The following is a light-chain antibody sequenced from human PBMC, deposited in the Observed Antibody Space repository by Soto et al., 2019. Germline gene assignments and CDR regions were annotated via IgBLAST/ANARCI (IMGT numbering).Light chain of an antibody. J-gene: IGKJ2*01. Sequence: EIVMTQSPATLSVSPGERATLSCRASQSISSELAWYQQKPGQPPRLLIYCASTRATGVPARFTGSGSGSDFTLTISGLQSEGFPVYYCQQCHNWPLTFGQGTRLEI. CDR3: QQCHNWPLT. V-gene: IGKV3-15*01. CDR1: QSISSE. CDR2: CAS.